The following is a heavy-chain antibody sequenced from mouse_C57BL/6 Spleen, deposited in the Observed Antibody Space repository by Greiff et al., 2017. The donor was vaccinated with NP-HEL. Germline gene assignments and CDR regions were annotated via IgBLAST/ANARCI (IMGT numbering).Heavy chain of an antibody. CDR1: GYTFTDYE. CDR3: TSLITTVGGDY. V-gene: IGHV1-15*01. J-gene: IGHJ2*01. D-gene: IGHD1-1*01. Sequence: QVQLKQSGAELVRPGASVTLSCKASGYTFTDYEMHWVKQTPVHGLEWIGAIDPETGGTAYNQKFKGKAILTADKSSSTAYMELRSLTSEDSAVYYCTSLITTVGGDYWGQGTTLTVSS. CDR2: IDPETGGT.